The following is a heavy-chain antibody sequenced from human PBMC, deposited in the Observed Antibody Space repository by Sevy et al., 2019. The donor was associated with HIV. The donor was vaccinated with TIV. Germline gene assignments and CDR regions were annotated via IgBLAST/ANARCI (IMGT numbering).Heavy chain of an antibody. CDR3: AKEETTVDI. J-gene: IGHJ4*02. V-gene: IGHV3-23*01. D-gene: IGHD4-17*01. CDR2: ISASGGST. Sequence: GGSLRLSCTASGFTFSSYVISWVRQAPGKGLEWVSTISASGGSTYYADSVLGRFTISRDNSKKNVYLDMNSLRAEDTAIFYCAKEETTVDIWGQGTLVTVSS. CDR1: GFTFSSYV.